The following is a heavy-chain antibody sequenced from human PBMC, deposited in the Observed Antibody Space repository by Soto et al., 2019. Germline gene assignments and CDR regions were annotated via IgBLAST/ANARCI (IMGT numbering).Heavy chain of an antibody. CDR1: GYSFTSYW. Sequence: PGESLKISCTGSGYSFTSYWIGWVRQIPGKGLEWMGIIYPGDSDNRYSPSFQGQVTISADKSISTAYLQWSSLKASDAAMYYCARQGGRAARLAGFDYWGQGTPVTVSS. V-gene: IGHV5-51*01. CDR3: ARQGGRAARLAGFDY. J-gene: IGHJ4*02. D-gene: IGHD6-6*01. CDR2: IYPGDSDN.